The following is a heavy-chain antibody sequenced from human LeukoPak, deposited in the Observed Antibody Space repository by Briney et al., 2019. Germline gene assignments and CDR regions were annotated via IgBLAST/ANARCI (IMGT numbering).Heavy chain of an antibody. CDR3: ARPIMVQGNNFAAFDS. J-gene: IGHJ4*02. CDR2: VYSDDTK. Sequence: GGSLRLSCAASGFSFRNYGMSWVRQAPGKGLEWVSYVYSDDTKVYADSVKGRFTISRDNAKNSLYLQMHSLEDEDTAVYYCARPIMVQGNNFAAFDSWGQGTLVTVSS. D-gene: IGHD3-10*01. V-gene: IGHV3-48*02. CDR1: GFSFRNYG.